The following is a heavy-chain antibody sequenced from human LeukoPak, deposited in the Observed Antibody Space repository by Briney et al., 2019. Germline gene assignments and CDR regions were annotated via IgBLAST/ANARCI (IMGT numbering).Heavy chain of an antibody. Sequence: SETLSLTCTVSGGSISSSSYYWGWIRQPPGKGLEWIGSIYYSGSTYYNPSLKSRVTISVDMSKNQFSLKLSSVTAADTAVYYCAGDHDGSLDYWGQGTLVTVSS. CDR1: GGSISSSSYY. J-gene: IGHJ4*02. D-gene: IGHD5-24*01. CDR2: IYYSGST. CDR3: AGDHDGSLDY. V-gene: IGHV4-39*01.